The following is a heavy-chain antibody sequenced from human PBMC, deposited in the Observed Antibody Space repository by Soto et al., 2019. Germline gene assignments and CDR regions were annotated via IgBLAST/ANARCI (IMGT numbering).Heavy chain of an antibody. D-gene: IGHD3-9*01. CDR1: GGSISGYY. V-gene: IGHV4-59*01. J-gene: IGHJ5*02. CDR3: ATLTGNNWFDP. CDR2: IYYSGSA. Sequence: PSETLSLTCTVSGGSISGYYWSWIRQPPGKGLEWIGFIYYSGSAGYNPSLKSRVTMSVDTSKNQFSLRLSSVTAADTAVYYCATLTGNNWFDPWGQGALVTVSS.